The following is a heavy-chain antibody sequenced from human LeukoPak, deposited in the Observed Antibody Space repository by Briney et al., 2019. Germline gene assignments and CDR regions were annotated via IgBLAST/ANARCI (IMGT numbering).Heavy chain of an antibody. CDR3: ARDNSVRDEAWWFNP. CDR2: IIPIFGTA. CDR1: GGTFSSYA. J-gene: IGHJ5*02. D-gene: IGHD5-24*01. V-gene: IGHV1-69*13. Sequence: ASVKVSCKASGGTFSSYAISWVRQAPGQGLEWMGGIIPIFGTANYAQKFQGRVTITADESTSTAYMELRSLRSDDTAVYYCARDNSVRDEAWWFNPWGQGTLVTVSS.